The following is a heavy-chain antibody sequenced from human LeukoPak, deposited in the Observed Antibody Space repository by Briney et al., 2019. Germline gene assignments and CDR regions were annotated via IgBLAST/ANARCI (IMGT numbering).Heavy chain of an antibody. J-gene: IGHJ5*02. V-gene: IGHV3-48*01. Sequence: GGSLRLSCAASGFTFSSYTMNWVRQAPGKGLEWVSYISSSSSTIYYADSVKGRFTISRENAKNSLYLQMNSLRAEDTAVYYCARDHFGLTYNWFDPWGQGTLVTVSS. CDR2: ISSSSSTI. CDR3: ARDHFGLTYNWFDP. CDR1: GFTFSSYT. D-gene: IGHD3-10*01.